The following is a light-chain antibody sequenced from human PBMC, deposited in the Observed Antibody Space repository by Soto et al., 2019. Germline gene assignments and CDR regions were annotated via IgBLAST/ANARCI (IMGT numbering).Light chain of an antibody. Sequence: QSALTQPASVSGSPGQSITISCAGTSSDVDGYTYVSWYQQHPGKAPKLMIYDVSNRPSGVSNRFSGSKSGNTASLTISGLQAEDEADYYCTSYTSSSTPYVFGGGTKVTVL. J-gene: IGLJ1*01. CDR3: TSYTSSSTPYV. V-gene: IGLV2-14*01. CDR2: DVS. CDR1: SSDVDGYTY.